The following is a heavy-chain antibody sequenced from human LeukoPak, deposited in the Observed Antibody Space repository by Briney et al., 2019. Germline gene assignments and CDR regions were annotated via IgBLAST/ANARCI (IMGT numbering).Heavy chain of an antibody. J-gene: IGHJ4*02. D-gene: IGHD1-1*01. CDR1: GGSISNSNW. CDR2: IYHSGST. CDR3: AREGRNDGIDY. V-gene: IGHV4-4*02. Sequence: SETLSLTCAVSGGSISNSNWWNWVRQPPGKGLEWIGEIYHSGSTNYNPSLRSRVTISVDRSKNQFALKLTSVTAADTAVYYCAREGRNDGIDYWGQGTLVTVSS.